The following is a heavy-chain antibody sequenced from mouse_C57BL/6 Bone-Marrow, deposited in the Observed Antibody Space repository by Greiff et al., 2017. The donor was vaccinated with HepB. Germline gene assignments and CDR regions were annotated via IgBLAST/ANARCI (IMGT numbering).Heavy chain of an antibody. V-gene: IGHV2-2*01. Sequence: VQLQQSGPGLVQPSQCLSITCTVSGFSLTSYGVHWVRQSPGKGLEWLGVIWSGGSTDYNAAFISRLSISKDNSKSQVFFKMNSLQADDTAIYYCATNYYGLMDYWGQGTSVTVSS. D-gene: IGHD1-2*01. CDR1: GFSLTSYG. CDR2: IWSGGST. J-gene: IGHJ4*01. CDR3: ATNYYGLMDY.